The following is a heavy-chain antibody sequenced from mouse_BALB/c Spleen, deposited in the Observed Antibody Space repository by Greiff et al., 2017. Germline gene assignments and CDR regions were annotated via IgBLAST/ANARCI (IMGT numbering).Heavy chain of an antibody. V-gene: IGHV1-14*01. CDR3: ARELGSMVTAYYFDY. Sequence: VQLQQSGPELVKPGASVKMSCKASGYTFTSYVMHWVKQKPGQGLEWIGYINPYNDGTKDNEKFKGKATLTADKSSSTAYMQLSILTSEDSAVYFGARELGSMVTAYYFDYWGQGTTLTVSS. CDR1: GYTFTSYV. CDR2: INPYNDGT. D-gene: IGHD2-2*01. J-gene: IGHJ2*01.